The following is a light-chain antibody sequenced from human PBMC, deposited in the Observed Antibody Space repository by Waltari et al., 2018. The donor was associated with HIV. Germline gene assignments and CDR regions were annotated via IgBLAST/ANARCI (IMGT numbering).Light chain of an antibody. Sequence: QAVLTQPSSLSASPGASASLPCTLRSGINVGTYRVSWSQPKPGSPPHYLLRYKSNSDKQQGSGVPSRFSGSKDASANAGILLISGLQSEDEADYYCMIWHSSAWVFGGGTKLTVL. J-gene: IGLJ3*02. CDR2: YKSNSDK. V-gene: IGLV5-45*02. CDR3: MIWHSSAWV. CDR1: SGINVGTYR.